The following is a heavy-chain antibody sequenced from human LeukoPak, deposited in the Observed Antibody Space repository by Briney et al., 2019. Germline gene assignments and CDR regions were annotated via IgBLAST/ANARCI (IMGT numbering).Heavy chain of an antibody. J-gene: IGHJ6*04. CDR1: GGSFSGYY. D-gene: IGHD3-10*01. V-gene: IGHV4-34*01. CDR3: ARGGAMVRGVIKRFGMDV. Sequence: SETLSLTCAVYGGSFSGYYWSWTRQPPGKGLEWIGEINHSGSTNYNPSLKSRVTISVDTSKNQFSLKLSSVTAADTAVYYCARGGAMVRGVIKRFGMDVWGKGTTVTVSS. CDR2: INHSGST.